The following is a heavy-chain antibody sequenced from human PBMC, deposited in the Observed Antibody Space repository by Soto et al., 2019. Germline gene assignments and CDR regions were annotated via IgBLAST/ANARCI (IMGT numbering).Heavy chain of an antibody. CDR1: GYTFTRYY. D-gene: IGHD3-22*01. J-gene: IGHJ6*02. V-gene: IGHV1-46*01. CDR2: INPSGGST. Sequence: GVSVKVSCKASGYTFTRYYMHWVRQAPGQGLEWMGIINPSGGSTSYAQKFQGRVTMTRDTSTSTVYMELSSLRSEDTAVYYCARPSAYYYDSSGYFWDYYYYGMDVWGQGTTVTVSS. CDR3: ARPSAYYYDSSGYFWDYYYYGMDV.